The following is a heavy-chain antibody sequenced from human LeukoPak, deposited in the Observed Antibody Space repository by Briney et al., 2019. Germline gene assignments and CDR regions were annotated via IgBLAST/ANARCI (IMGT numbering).Heavy chain of an antibody. CDR2: IIPILGIA. Sequence: SVKVSCKASGYTFTSYGISWVRQAPGQGLEWMGRIIPILGIANYAQKFQGRVTITADKSTSTAYMELSSLRSEDTAVYYCARDLYYGSGSYYDYWGQGTLVTVSS. CDR1: GYTFTSYG. J-gene: IGHJ4*02. CDR3: ARDLYYGSGSYYDY. D-gene: IGHD3-10*01. V-gene: IGHV1-69*04.